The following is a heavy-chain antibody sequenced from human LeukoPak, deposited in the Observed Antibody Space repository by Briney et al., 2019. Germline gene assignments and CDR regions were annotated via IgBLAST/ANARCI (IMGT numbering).Heavy chain of an antibody. Sequence: SETLSLTCTDSGGSISGYFWSWIRQPAGKGLEWIGRIYSSGSNNYNPSLKSRVTMSLDTSKNHLSLNLSSVNAADTAVYYCAREPTSGREPTSGRPLDYWGQGTLVTVSS. D-gene: IGHD5-12*01. V-gene: IGHV4-4*07. CDR1: GGSISGYF. J-gene: IGHJ4*02. CDR3: AREPTSGREPTSGRPLDY. CDR2: IYSSGSN.